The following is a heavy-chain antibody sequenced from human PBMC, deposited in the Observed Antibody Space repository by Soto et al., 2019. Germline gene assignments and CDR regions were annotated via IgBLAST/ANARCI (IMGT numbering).Heavy chain of an antibody. Sequence: GGSLRLSCVASGFTFENYAMSWVRQAPGKGLEWVSAISGSGGTTYYSDSVKGRFTVSRDNSKNTVYLQMNDLRVEDAAEYFCAKDSWAIFGVPAGEYYAMDVWGQGTTVTVSS. CDR1: GFTFENYA. CDR2: ISGSGGTT. D-gene: IGHD3-3*01. V-gene: IGHV3-23*01. CDR3: AKDSWAIFGVPAGEYYAMDV. J-gene: IGHJ6*02.